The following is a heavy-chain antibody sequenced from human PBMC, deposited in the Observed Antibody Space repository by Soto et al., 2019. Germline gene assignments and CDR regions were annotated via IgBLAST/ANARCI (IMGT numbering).Heavy chain of an antibody. J-gene: IGHJ4*02. V-gene: IGHV3-74*01. CDR3: ARAGDWNYVQDF. CDR1: GFTFTNYR. D-gene: IGHD1-7*01. Sequence: LRLSCAASGFTFTNYRIHWVRQAPGKGLVWVACINSDGTRINYADSVKGRFTISRDNAKNTVFLQMNSLRDEDSAVYFWARAGDWNYVQDFWGQGTLVTVSS. CDR2: INSDGTRI.